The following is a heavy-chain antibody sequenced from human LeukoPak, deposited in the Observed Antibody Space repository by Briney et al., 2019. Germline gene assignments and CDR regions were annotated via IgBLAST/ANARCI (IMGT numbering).Heavy chain of an antibody. J-gene: IGHJ5*02. V-gene: IGHV1-69*04. Sequence: SVKVSCKASGGTFSSYAISWVRQAPGQGLEWMGRIIPILGIANYAQKFQGRVTITADKSTSTAYMELSSLRSEDTAVYYCARDGYCSSTGCYSWFDPWGQGTLVTLSS. CDR3: ARDGYCSSTGCYSWFDP. CDR2: IIPILGIA. D-gene: IGHD2-2*01. CDR1: GGTFSSYA.